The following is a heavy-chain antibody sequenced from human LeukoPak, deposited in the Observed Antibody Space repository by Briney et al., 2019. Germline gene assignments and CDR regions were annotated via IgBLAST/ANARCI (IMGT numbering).Heavy chain of an antibody. CDR2: ISGSGGST. J-gene: IGHJ4*02. CDR3: AKVQVGATKWVDDY. CDR1: GFTFSNHA. Sequence: GGSLRLSCAASGFTFSNHAMSWVRQAPGKGLEWVSSISGSGGSTYYADSVKGRFTISRDNSKNTLSLQMNSLRAEDTAVYYCAKVQVGATKWVDDYWGQGTLVTVSS. D-gene: IGHD1-26*01. V-gene: IGHV3-23*01.